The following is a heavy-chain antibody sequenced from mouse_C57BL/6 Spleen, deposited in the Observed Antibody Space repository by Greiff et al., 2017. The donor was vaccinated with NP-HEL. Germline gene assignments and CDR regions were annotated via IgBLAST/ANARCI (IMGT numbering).Heavy chain of an antibody. CDR1: GFNIKDYY. CDR3: TRGLRRKYFDY. CDR2: IDPEDGDT. V-gene: IGHV14-1*01. Sequence: EVQLQQSGAELVRPGASVKLSCTASGFNIKDYYMHWVKQRPEQGLEWIGRIDPEDGDTEYAPKFQGKATMTADTSSNTAYLQLSSLTSEDTAVYYCTRGLRRKYFDYWGQGTTLTVSS. D-gene: IGHD2-4*01. J-gene: IGHJ2*01.